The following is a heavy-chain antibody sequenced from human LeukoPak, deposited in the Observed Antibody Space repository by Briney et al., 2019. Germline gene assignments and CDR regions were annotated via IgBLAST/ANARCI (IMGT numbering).Heavy chain of an antibody. D-gene: IGHD5-12*01. V-gene: IGHV4-39*07. CDR3: ARRGGYGRFNTPFDY. CDR1: GDSITSSSSY. Sequence: PSETLSLTCTVSGDSITSSSSYWGWIRQPPGKGLEWIGEINHSGSTNYNPSLKSRVTISVDTSKNQFSLKLSSVTAADTAVYYCARRGGYGRFNTPFDYWGQGTLVTVSS. CDR2: INHSGST. J-gene: IGHJ4*02.